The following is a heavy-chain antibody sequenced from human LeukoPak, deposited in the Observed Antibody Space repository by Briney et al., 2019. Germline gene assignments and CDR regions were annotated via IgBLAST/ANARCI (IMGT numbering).Heavy chain of an antibody. D-gene: IGHD5-24*01. V-gene: IGHV5-51*01. Sequence: GESLKISCKGSGYSFTSYWIGWVRQMPGKGLEWKGIIYPGDSDTRYSPSFQGQVTISADKSISTAYLQWSSLKASDTAMYYCAREAWGRDGYNSYYYYYGMDVWGQGTTVTVSS. CDR1: GYSFTSYW. CDR3: AREAWGRDGYNSYYYYYGMDV. J-gene: IGHJ6*02. CDR2: IYPGDSDT.